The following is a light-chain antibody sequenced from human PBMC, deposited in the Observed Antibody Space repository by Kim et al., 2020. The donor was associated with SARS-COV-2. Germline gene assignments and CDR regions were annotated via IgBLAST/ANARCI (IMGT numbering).Light chain of an antibody. J-gene: IGLJ2*01. CDR2: EVR. Sequence: ASGSPGQSVTISCTGTSSDIGGYNHVSWYQQHPDKAPKLMIYEVRKRPSGFPDRFSGSKSGNTASLTVSGIQAEDEADYYCSYQRVFGGGTQLTVL. V-gene: IGLV2-8*01. CDR1: SSDIGGYNH. CDR3: SYQRV.